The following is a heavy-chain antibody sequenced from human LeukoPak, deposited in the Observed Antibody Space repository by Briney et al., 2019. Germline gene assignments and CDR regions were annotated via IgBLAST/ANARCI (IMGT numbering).Heavy chain of an antibody. CDR1: GGSFSGYY. J-gene: IGHJ3*02. CDR3: AREIAVAGTGAFDI. D-gene: IGHD6-19*01. V-gene: IGHV4-34*01. Sequence: PSETLSLTCAVYGGSFSGYYWSWIRQPPGKGLEWIGEINHSGSTNYNPSLKSRVTISVDKSKNQFSLKLSSVTAADTAVYYCAREIAVAGTGAFDIWGQGTMVTVSS. CDR2: INHSGST.